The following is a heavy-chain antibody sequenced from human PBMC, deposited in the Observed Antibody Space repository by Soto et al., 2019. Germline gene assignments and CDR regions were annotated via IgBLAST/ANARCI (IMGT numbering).Heavy chain of an antibody. CDR1: GGSISSSTYY. CDR3: ARVYYGSGIIEF. D-gene: IGHD3-10*01. CDR2: IHYTGST. Sequence: QLQLLESGPGLVKPSETLSLTCTVSGGSISSSTYYWGWIRQPPGKGLEWIGTIHYTGSTYYKASLKSRVTISVDTSKNQFSLKLSSVTAADTAVYYCARVYYGSGIIEFWGQGTLVTVSS. V-gene: IGHV4-39*01. J-gene: IGHJ4*02.